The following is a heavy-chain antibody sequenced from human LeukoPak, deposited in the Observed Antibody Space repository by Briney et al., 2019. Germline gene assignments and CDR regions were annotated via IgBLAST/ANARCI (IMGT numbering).Heavy chain of an antibody. V-gene: IGHV3-23*01. CDR2: ISGSGGST. CDR1: GFTFSSYA. J-gene: IGHJ4*02. D-gene: IGHD6-13*01. Sequence: GGSLRLSCAASGFTFSSYAMSWVRQAPGKGLEWVSVISGSGGSTYYADSVKGRFTISRDNSKNTLYLQMNSLRAEDTAVYYCAKDSSSWYDSFDYWGQGTLVTVSS. CDR3: AKDSSSWYDSFDY.